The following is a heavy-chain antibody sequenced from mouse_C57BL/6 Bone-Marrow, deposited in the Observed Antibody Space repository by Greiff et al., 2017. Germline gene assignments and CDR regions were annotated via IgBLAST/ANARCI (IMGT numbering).Heavy chain of an antibody. V-gene: IGHV5-6*02. D-gene: IGHD2-5*01. CDR2: ISSGGSYT. CDR3: ARRRDYSNYGGDDMDY. CDR1: GFTFSSYG. J-gene: IGHJ4*01. Sequence: EVKLMESGGDLVKPGGSLKLSCAASGFTFSSYGMSWVRQTPDKRLEWVATISSGGSYTYYPDSVKGRFTISRDNAKNTLYLQMSSLKSEDTAMYYCARRRDYSNYGGDDMDYWGQGTSVTVSS.